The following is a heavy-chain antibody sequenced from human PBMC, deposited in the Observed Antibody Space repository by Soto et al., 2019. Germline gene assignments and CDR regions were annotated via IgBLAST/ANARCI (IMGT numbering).Heavy chain of an antibody. CDR2: IYPGDSDT. V-gene: IGHV5-51*01. CDR3: ARVTAPSEMATTQFDY. Sequence: PGESLKISCKVSGYSFTSYWIGWVRQMPGKGLEWMGIIYPGDSDTRYSPSFQGQVTISADKSISTAYLQWSSLKASDTAMYYCARVTAPSEMATTQFDYWGQGTLVTVSS. J-gene: IGHJ4*02. D-gene: IGHD5-12*01. CDR1: GYSFTSYW.